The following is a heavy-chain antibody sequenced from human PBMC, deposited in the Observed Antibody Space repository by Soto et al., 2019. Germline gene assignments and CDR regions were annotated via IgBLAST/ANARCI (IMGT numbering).Heavy chain of an antibody. CDR1: GFTFSNYW. V-gene: IGHV3-7*03. Sequence: EVQLVESGGALVQPGGSLRVFCAVSGFTFSNYWMSWVRQAPGKGLEWVANVNQDGSEKYYVDSVKGRFTISRDNAKNSLYLQMNSLRAEDTAVYFCARPYSDWGQGTLVTVSS. CDR3: ARPYSD. D-gene: IGHD2-21*01. J-gene: IGHJ4*02. CDR2: VNQDGSEK.